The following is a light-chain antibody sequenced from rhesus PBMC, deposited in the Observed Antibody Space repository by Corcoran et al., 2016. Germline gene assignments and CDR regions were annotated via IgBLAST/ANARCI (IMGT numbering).Light chain of an antibody. CDR3: LQYSSSPWT. V-gene: IGKV1-22*01. Sequence: DIQMTQSPSSLSASVGDKVTITCRASQGISSWLAWYQQKPGKALTLLLYKASSLKSGVPSRFRGSGSGTDFTLTISSLQPEDFATYYCLQYSSSPWTFGQGTKVEIK. J-gene: IGKJ1*01. CDR2: KAS. CDR1: QGISSW.